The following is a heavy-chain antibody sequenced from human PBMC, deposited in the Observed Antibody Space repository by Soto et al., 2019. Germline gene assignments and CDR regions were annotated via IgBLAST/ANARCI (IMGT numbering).Heavy chain of an antibody. J-gene: IGHJ4*02. V-gene: IGHV4-34*01. CDR1: GGSFSGYY. D-gene: IGHD6-19*01. Sequence: SETLSLTCAVYGGSFSGYYWSWIRQPPGKGLEWVWDINHSGSTNYNPYLKRGVIISVDTSKNQYSLKLSSMTAADTAVYYCARGRAPWIAVSGPFDYWGQGTLVTVSS. CDR3: ARGRAPWIAVSGPFDY. CDR2: INHSGST.